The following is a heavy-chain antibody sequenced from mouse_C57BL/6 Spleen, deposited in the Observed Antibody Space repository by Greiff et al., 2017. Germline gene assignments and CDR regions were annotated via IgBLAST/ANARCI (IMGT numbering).Heavy chain of an antibody. CDR3: ATSYPVVDAFAY. V-gene: IGHV1-39*01. CDR1: GYSFTDYN. J-gene: IGHJ3*01. D-gene: IGHD1-1*01. Sequence: VQLKESGPELVKPGASVKISCKASGYSFTDYNMNWVKQSNGKSLEWIGVINPNYGTTSYNQKFKGKATLTVDQSSSTAYMQLNSLTSEDSAVYYGATSYPVVDAFAYWGQGTLVTVSA. CDR2: INPNYGTT.